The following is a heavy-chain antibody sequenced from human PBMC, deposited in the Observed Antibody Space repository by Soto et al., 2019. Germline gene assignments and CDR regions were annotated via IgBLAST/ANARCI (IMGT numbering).Heavy chain of an antibody. CDR2: TYYRSKWYN. J-gene: IGHJ6*02. Sequence: SQTLSLTWAISGDSVSSNSADWNWIRQSPSRGLEWLGRTYYRSKWYNDYAVSVKSRITINPDTSKNQFSLQLNSVTPEDTAVYYCARAGTLHYYYGMGVWGQGTTVTVSS. D-gene: IGHD6-13*01. V-gene: IGHV6-1*01. CDR3: ARAGTLHYYYGMGV. CDR1: GDSVSSNSAD.